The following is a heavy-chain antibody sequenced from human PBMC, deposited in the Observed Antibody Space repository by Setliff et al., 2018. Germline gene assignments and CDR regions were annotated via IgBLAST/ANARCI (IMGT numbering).Heavy chain of an antibody. CDR1: GGSISSYY. Sequence: SETLSLTCTVSGGSISSYYWSWIRQPPGKGLEWIGYVYTSGSTNYNPSLKSRVTISVDTSKNQFSLRLSSVTAADTAVYYCARHREGLGVTRGDFDYWGQGTLVTVSS. D-gene: IGHD3-10*01. V-gene: IGHV4-59*08. J-gene: IGHJ4*02. CDR3: ARHREGLGVTRGDFDY. CDR2: VYTSGST.